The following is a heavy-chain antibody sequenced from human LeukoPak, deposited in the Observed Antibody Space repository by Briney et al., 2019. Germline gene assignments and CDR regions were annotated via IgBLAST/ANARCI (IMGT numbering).Heavy chain of an antibody. CDR1: GFPFSSYV. Sequence: PGGSLRLSCAASGFPFSSYVMSWVRQAPGKGQQWVSAISGSGGTTHYADSVKGRFTISRDNSKNTLYLQMNSLRAEDTAVYYCAKNFWSDKYYYYYMDVWGKGTTVTVSS. J-gene: IGHJ6*03. V-gene: IGHV3-23*01. CDR2: ISGSGGTT. CDR3: AKNFWSDKYYYYYMDV. D-gene: IGHD3-3*01.